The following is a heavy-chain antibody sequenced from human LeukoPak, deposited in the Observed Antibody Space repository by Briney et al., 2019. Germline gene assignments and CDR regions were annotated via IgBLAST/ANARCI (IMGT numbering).Heavy chain of an antibody. CDR2: IIPIFGTA. CDR1: GGTFSSYA. Sequence: GASVKVSCKASGGTFSSYAISWVRQAPGQGLEWMGRIIPIFGTANYAQKLQGRVTMTTDTSTSTAYMELRSLRSDDTAVYYCALTMIVVEPIFQHWGQGTLVTVSS. D-gene: IGHD3-22*01. CDR3: ALTMIVVEPIFQH. J-gene: IGHJ1*01. V-gene: IGHV1-69*05.